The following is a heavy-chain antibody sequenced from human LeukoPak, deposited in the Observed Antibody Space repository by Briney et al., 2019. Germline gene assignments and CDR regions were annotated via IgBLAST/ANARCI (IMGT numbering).Heavy chain of an antibody. CDR1: DSTFSSFP. D-gene: IGHD5/OR15-5a*01. CDR2: ISSSGSHI. CDR3: AKIGVSGHWYFDL. Sequence: GSLRLSCTASDSTFSSFPMSWVRQAPGRGLEWISSISSSGSHIYYADSLKGRFTVSRDNAKNSLYVQMNSLRAEDTAVYYCAKIGVSGHWYFDLWGRGTLVTVSS. V-gene: IGHV3-21*01. J-gene: IGHJ2*01.